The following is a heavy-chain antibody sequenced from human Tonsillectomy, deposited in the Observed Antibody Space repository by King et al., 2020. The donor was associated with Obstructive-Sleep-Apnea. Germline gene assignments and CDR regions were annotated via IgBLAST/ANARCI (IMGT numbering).Heavy chain of an antibody. Sequence: VQLVESGGGLVKPGGSLRLSCAASGFTFSHAWMSWVRQAPGKGLEWVGRIKSKTNGGTTDYATPVKGRFSISRDDSKTTLYLQMNSLNTEDTAIYYCSTEDDWGQGALVTVSS. CDR3: STEDD. CDR2: IKSKTNGGTT. CDR1: GFTFSHAW. J-gene: IGHJ4*02. V-gene: IGHV3-15*01.